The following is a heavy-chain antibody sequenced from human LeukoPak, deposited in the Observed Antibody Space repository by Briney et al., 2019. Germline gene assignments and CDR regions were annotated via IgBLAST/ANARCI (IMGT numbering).Heavy chain of an antibody. V-gene: IGHV3-9*01. CDR2: ISWNSGSI. J-gene: IGHJ5*02. CDR3: TKDGWGSSSLGWFDP. Sequence: PGGSLRLSCAASGFTFDDYAMHWVRQVPGKGLEWVSGISWNSGSIGYADSAKGRFTISRDNAKNSLYLQMNSLRAEDTAVYYCTKDGWGSSSLGWFDPWGQGTLVTVSS. D-gene: IGHD6-13*01. CDR1: GFTFDDYA.